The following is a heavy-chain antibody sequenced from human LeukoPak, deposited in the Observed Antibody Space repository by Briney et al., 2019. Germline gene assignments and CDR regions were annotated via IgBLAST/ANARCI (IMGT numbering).Heavy chain of an antibody. CDR3: ARGPAVRGRLWFDP. Sequence: GASVKVSCKASGYTFTGYYMHWVRQAPGQGLEWMGWINPNSGGTNYAQKFQGRVTMTRDTSISTAYMELSRLRSDDTAVYYCARGPAVRGRLWFDPWGQGTLVTVSS. CDR1: GYTFTGYY. D-gene: IGHD2-2*01. V-gene: IGHV1-2*02. CDR2: INPNSGGT. J-gene: IGHJ5*02.